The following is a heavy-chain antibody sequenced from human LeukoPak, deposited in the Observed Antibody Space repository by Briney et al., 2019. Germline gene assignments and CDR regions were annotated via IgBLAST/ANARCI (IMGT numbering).Heavy chain of an antibody. Sequence: SSETLSLTCTVSGGSISSYYWSWNRQPAGKGLEWIGRIYTSGSTNYNPSLKSRVTMSVDTSKNQFSLKLSSVTAADTAVYYCASFSGWYGNAFDIWGQGTMVTVSS. CDR3: ASFSGWYGNAFDI. V-gene: IGHV4-4*07. CDR1: GGSISSYY. J-gene: IGHJ3*02. CDR2: IYTSGST. D-gene: IGHD6-19*01.